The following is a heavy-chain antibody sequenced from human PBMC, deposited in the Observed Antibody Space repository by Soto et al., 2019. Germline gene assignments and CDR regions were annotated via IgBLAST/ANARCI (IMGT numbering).Heavy chain of an antibody. V-gene: IGHV1-2*02. D-gene: IGHD2-15*01. Sequence: QVQLVQSGAEVKKPGASVKVSCKASGYTFTGYYMHWVRQAPGQGLEWMGWINPNSGGTNYAQKFQGRVTMTRDTSISTAYMELSRLRSDDTAVYSCARDLCSGGSCYRRGWFDPWGQGTLVTVSS. CDR2: INPNSGGT. CDR1: GYTFTGYY. CDR3: ARDLCSGGSCYRRGWFDP. J-gene: IGHJ5*02.